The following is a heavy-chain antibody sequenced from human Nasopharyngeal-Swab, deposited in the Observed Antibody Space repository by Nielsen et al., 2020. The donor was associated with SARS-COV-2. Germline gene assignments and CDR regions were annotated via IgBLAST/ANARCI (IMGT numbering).Heavy chain of an antibody. J-gene: IGHJ3*02. D-gene: IGHD3-22*01. CDR3: ARDLTMIDAFDI. V-gene: IGHV1-18*01. Sequence: ASVKVSCKASGYTFTSYGISWVRQAPGQGLEWMGWISAYNGNTNYAPKLQGRVTMTTDTSTSTAYMELRSLRSDDTAVYYCARDLTMIDAFDIWGQGTMVTVSS. CDR2: ISAYNGNT. CDR1: GYTFTSYG.